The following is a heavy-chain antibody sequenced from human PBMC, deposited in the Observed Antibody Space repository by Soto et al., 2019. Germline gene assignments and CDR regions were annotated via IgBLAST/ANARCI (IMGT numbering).Heavy chain of an antibody. CDR3: ARGIVPAAIWSGFAP. D-gene: IGHD2-2*01. CDR1: GGTFSSYS. V-gene: IGHV1-69*13. Sequence: SVKVSWKASGGTFSSYSMSWVRQAPVQGLEWMGGIIPIFGTANYAQKFQGRVTITADESTSTAYMELSSLRSEDTAVYYCARGIVPAAIWSGFAPWGQGTLVTVSS. J-gene: IGHJ5*02. CDR2: IIPIFGTA.